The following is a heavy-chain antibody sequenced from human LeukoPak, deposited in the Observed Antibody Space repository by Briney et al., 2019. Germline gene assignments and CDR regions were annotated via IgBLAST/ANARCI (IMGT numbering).Heavy chain of an antibody. J-gene: IGHJ4*02. Sequence: GGSLRLSCAASGFTFTSYAMSWVRQAPGKGLEWVSVITDSGGGTYYADSVKGRFTISRDNSKNTLYLQMNSLRAEDTAVYYCAKDSGFCSSTSCYPSPGDYWGQGTLVTVSS. V-gene: IGHV3-23*01. D-gene: IGHD2-2*01. CDR2: ITDSGGGT. CDR1: GFTFTSYA. CDR3: AKDSGFCSSTSCYPSPGDY.